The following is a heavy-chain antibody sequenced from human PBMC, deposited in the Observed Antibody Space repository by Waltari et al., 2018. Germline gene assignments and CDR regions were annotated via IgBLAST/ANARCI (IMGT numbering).Heavy chain of an antibody. J-gene: IGHJ5*02. D-gene: IGHD6-6*01. CDR2: MNPNSGNT. V-gene: IGHV1-8*03. CDR1: GYTLTELS. Sequence: QVQLVQSGAEVKKPGASVKVSCKVSGYTLTELSMHWVRQATGQGLEWMGWMNPNSGNTGYAQKFQGRVTITRNTSISTAYMELSSLRSEDTAVYYCARAPYSSSPNWFDPWGQGTLVTVSS. CDR3: ARAPYSSSPNWFDP.